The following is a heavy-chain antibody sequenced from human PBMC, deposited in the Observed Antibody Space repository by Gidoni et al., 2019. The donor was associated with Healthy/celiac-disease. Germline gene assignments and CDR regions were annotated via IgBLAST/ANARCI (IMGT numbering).Heavy chain of an antibody. CDR3: ARVSVTSYYFDY. V-gene: IGHV3-11*06. CDR1: GCTFSDYY. CDR2: ISSSSSYT. D-gene: IGHD2-21*02. J-gene: IGHJ4*02. Sequence: QVQLVESGGGLVKPGGSLRLSCAASGCTFSDYYMSWIRKAPGKGLEWVSYISSSSSYTNYADSVKGRFTISRDNAKNSLYLQRNSLRAEDTAVYYCARVSVTSYYFDYWGQGTLVTVSS.